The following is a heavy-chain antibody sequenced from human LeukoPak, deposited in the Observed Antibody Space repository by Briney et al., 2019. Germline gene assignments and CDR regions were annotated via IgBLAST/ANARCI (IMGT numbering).Heavy chain of an antibody. V-gene: IGHV4-59*01. CDR1: GGSISSYY. CDR3: ASMVRGSYYYYGMDV. J-gene: IGHJ6*02. Sequence: PSETLSLTCTVSGGSISSYYWSWIRQPPGKGLEWIGYIYYSGSTNYNPSLKSRVTISVDTSKNQFSLKLSSVTAADTAVYYCASMVRGSYYYYGMDVWGQGTTVTVS. CDR2: IYYSGST. D-gene: IGHD3-10*01.